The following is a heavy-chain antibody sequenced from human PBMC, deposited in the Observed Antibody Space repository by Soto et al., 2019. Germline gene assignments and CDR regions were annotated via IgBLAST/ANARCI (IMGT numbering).Heavy chain of an antibody. J-gene: IGHJ5*02. CDR2: VSGGSGVT. D-gene: IGHD1-1*01. CDR1: GFSFSTYG. V-gene: IGHV3-23*01. CDR3: TRWNGYGDL. Sequence: PGGSLRLSCVVSGFSFSTYGVTWVRQAPGKGLEWVCGVSGGSGVTHYTDSVKGRFTISGDDSKNTVYLQMRSLRGEDTAVYYCTRWNGYGDLWGQGTLVTVSS.